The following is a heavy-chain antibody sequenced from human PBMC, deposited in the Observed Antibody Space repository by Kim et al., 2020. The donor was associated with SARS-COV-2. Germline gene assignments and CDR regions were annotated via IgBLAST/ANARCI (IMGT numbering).Heavy chain of an antibody. CDR3: ARDRDMITFGGVIGYDAFDI. V-gene: IGHV1-18*01. CDR1: GYTFTSYG. CDR2: ISAYNGNT. Sequence: ASVKVSCKASGYTFTSYGISWVRQAPGQGLEWMGWISAYNGNTNYAQKLQGRVTMTTDTSTSTAYMELRSLRSDDTAVYYCARDRDMITFGGVIGYDAFDIWGQGTMVTVSS. D-gene: IGHD3-16*02. J-gene: IGHJ3*02.